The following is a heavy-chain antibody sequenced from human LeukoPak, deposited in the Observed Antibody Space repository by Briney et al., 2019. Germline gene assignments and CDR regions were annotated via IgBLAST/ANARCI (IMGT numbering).Heavy chain of an antibody. V-gene: IGHV3-23*01. D-gene: IGHD2-15*01. CDR3: YCSGGSRLGD. CDR1: GFTFSSYA. J-gene: IGHJ4*02. Sequence: GGSLRLSCAASGFTFSSYAMSWVRQAPGKGLEWVSDISGRGGNTHYADSVKGRFTISRDNSKNTLYLEMSSLRAEDTAAYYCYCSGGSRLGDWGQGTLVTVSS. CDR2: ISGRGGNT.